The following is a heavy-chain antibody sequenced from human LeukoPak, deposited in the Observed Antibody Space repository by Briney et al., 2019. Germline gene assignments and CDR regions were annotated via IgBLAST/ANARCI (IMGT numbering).Heavy chain of an antibody. CDR3: ARDRWYYYGSGSYSYGMDV. J-gene: IGHJ6*04. CDR1: GFTVSSNY. Sequence: GGSLRLSCAASGFTVSSNYMSWVRQAPGKGLEWVSVIYSGGSTYYADSVKGRFTISRDNSENTLYLQMNSLRAEDTAVYYCARDRWYYYGSGSYSYGMDVWGKGTTVTVSS. D-gene: IGHD3-10*01. CDR2: IYSGGST. V-gene: IGHV3-53*05.